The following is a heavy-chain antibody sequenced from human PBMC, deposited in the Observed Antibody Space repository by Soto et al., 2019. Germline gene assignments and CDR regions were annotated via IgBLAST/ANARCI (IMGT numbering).Heavy chain of an antibody. CDR2: ISQSGTT. J-gene: IGHJ6*02. V-gene: IGHV4-4*02. D-gene: IGHD2-15*01. CDR3: AKKVPAALRLYYFFGLDV. CDR1: GASISSDNR. Sequence: LSLTCAVSGASISSDNRWTWVRQPPGEGLEWIGEISQSGTTKYNPSLASRVTISVDKSKNQFSLRLTSMTAADTAVYYCAKKVPAALRLYYFFGLDVWGQGTTVTVSS.